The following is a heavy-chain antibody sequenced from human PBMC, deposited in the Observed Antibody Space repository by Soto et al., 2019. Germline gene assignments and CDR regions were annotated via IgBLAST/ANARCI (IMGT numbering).Heavy chain of an antibody. CDR1: EYTFTNYA. CDR2: SNAGKGNT. CDR3: ASLGGEVDY. V-gene: IGHV1-3*01. J-gene: IGHJ4*02. Sequence: ASVKVSFKASEYTFTNYAIHWVRQAPGQWLEWMGRSNAGKGNTKYSQNFQSRVTITRDTSASTAYMKLSSLKSEDTAVYYCASLGGEVDYWGQGTLVTVSS. D-gene: IGHD2-15*01.